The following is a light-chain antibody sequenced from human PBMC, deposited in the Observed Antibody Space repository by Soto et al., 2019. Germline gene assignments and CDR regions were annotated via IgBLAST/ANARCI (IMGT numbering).Light chain of an antibody. CDR2: EVD. V-gene: IGLV2-8*01. J-gene: IGLJ2*01. CDR1: NSDVGDYNY. Sequence: QPVLTQPPSASGSPGQSVTISCTGTNSDVGDYNYVSWYQQHPGKAPKLMIYEVDKRPSGVPDRFSGSKSGNTASLTVSGLQAEDEADYYCSSYADSNNLLFGGGTKLTVL. CDR3: SSYADSNNLL.